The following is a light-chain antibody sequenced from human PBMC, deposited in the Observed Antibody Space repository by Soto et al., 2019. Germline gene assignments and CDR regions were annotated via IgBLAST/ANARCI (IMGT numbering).Light chain of an antibody. CDR3: SSYSSSSTGV. CDR2: DVS. CDR1: SSDVGGYNY. V-gene: IGLV2-14*03. J-gene: IGLJ2*01. Sequence: QSALTQPASVSGSPGQSITISCTGNSSDVGGYNYVSWYQHHPGKAPKLMIYDVSNRPSGVSNRFSGSKSGNTASLTISGLQAEDEADYYCSSYSSSSTGVFGGGTKLTVL.